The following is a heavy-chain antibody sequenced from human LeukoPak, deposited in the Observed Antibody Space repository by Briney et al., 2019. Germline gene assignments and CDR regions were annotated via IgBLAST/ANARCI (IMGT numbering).Heavy chain of an antibody. D-gene: IGHD2-21*02. Sequence: PSETLSLTCTVSGGPIRSSYWSWIRQPPGKGLEWIGHIYDSGSTNYNPSLKSRVTISVDTSKNQFSLKLSSVTAADTAVYYCARSGVTALSWVDPWGQGTLVTVSS. CDR3: ARSGVTALSWVDP. V-gene: IGHV4-59*08. J-gene: IGHJ5*02. CDR1: GGPIRSSY. CDR2: IYDSGST.